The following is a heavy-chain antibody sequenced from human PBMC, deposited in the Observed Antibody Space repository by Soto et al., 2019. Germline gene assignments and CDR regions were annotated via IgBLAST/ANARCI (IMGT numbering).Heavy chain of an antibody. CDR3: AKGTYSSGWYVVPDLF. J-gene: IGHJ3*01. D-gene: IGHD6-19*01. CDR1: GFTFSSYA. CDR2: ISGSGGST. Sequence: PGGSLRLSCAASGFTFSSYAMSWVRQAPGKGLEWVSAISGSGGSTYYADSVKGRFTISRDNSKNTLYLQMNSLRAEDTAVYYCAKGTYSSGWYVVPDLFWGQGTMVTVSS. V-gene: IGHV3-23*01.